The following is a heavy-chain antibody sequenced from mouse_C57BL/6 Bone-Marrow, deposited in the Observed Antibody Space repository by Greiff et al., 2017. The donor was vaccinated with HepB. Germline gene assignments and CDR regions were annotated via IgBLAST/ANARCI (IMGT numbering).Heavy chain of an antibody. J-gene: IGHJ3*01. Sequence: VQLQQPGAELVKPGASVKLSCKASGYTFTSYWMHWVKQRPGQGLEWIGMIHPNSGSTNYNEKFKSKATLTVDKSSSTAYMQLSSLTSEDSAVYYCARAPNLVLAAGFAYWGQGTLVTVSA. CDR3: ARAPNLVLAAGFAY. D-gene: IGHD1-1*01. CDR1: GYTFTSYW. V-gene: IGHV1-64*01. CDR2: IHPNSGST.